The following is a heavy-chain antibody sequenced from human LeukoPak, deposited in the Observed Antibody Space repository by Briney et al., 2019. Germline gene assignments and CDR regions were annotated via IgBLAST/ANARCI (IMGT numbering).Heavy chain of an antibody. CDR3: ARAMDS. CDR1: GFTFTNYA. CDR2: ISGRGGNT. V-gene: IGHV3-23*01. Sequence: PGGSLRLSCAASGFTFTNYAMNWVRQAPGKGLEWVSGISGRGGNTYYADSVKGRFTISRDNSKNTLYLQMNSLRAEDTAVYYCARAMDSWGQGTLVTVSS. J-gene: IGHJ4*02.